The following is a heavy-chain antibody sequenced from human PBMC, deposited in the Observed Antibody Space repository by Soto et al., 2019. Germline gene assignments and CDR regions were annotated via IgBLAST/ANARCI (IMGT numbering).Heavy chain of an antibody. V-gene: IGHV4-59*01. CDR2: MNNIGRT. J-gene: IGHJ5*02. CDR3: AGSFCRDAVRCNWFDP. CDR1: GAFSSTYY. D-gene: IGHD2-8*01. Sequence: QVQLQESGPGLVKPSETLSLTCTVSGAFSSTYYWSWIRQPPGKGLEWIGYMNNIGRTNYNPSLKRRVTISLDTSKNQFSLKLSSVIAADTAVYYCAGSFCRDAVRCNWFDPWGLGTLVTASS.